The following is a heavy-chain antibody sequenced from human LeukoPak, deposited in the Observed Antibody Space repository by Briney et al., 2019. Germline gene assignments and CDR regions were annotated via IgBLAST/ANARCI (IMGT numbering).Heavy chain of an antibody. D-gene: IGHD6-13*01. CDR1: GGSFSGYY. CDR2: INHSGST. CDR3: ARGPRGTAAARTEPFVY. J-gene: IGHJ4*02. Sequence: SETLSLTCAVYGGSFSGYYWSWIRQPPGKGLEWIGEINHSGSTNYNPSLKSRVTISVDTSKNQFSLTLPSVTAPDTAVYYCARGPRGTAAARTEPFVYWGQGTLVTVSS. V-gene: IGHV4-34*01.